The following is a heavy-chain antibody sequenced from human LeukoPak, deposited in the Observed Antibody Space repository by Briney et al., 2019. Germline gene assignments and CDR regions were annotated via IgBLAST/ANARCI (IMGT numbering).Heavy chain of an antibody. D-gene: IGHD4-23*01. CDR3: ARDVYGGNSMGIDY. J-gene: IGHJ4*02. Sequence: ASVKVSCKASGYTFTGYYMHWVRQAPGQGLGWMGWINPNSGGTNYAQKFQGRVTMTRDTSISTAYMELSRLRSDDTAVYYCARDVYGGNSMGIDYWGQGTLVTVSS. CDR2: INPNSGGT. V-gene: IGHV1-2*02. CDR1: GYTFTGYY.